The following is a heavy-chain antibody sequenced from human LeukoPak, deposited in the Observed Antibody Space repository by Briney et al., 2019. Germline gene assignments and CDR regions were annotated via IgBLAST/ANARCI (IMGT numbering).Heavy chain of an antibody. J-gene: IGHJ4*02. V-gene: IGHV4-59*13. CDR1: GASINDYY. D-gene: IGHD4-17*01. Sequence: KPSETLSLTCTVSGASINDYYWTWIRQPPGEGLEWIGNIFRRGSTNYNPSLKSRVTISVEPSKNQFSLRLSSVTAADTAVYYCAGECDYWHRFDDWGRGTLVTVSS. CDR2: IFRRGST. CDR3: AGECDYWHRFDD.